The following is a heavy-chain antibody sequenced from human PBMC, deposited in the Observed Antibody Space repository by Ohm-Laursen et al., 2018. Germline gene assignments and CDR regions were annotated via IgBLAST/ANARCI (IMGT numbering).Heavy chain of an antibody. D-gene: IGHD3-22*01. J-gene: IGHJ6*02. Sequence: ASVKVSCKASGNTFTSYDINWVRQATGQGLEWMTWMNPNSGNTGYAQKFQGRVTMTRNTSISTAYMELSSLRSEDTAVYYCARGSDYYDRRDSYEDGPGVYLPDVWGQGTTVTVSS. V-gene: IGHV1-8*01. CDR1: GNTFTSYD. CDR2: MNPNSGNT. CDR3: ARGSDYYDRRDSYEDGPGVYLPDV.